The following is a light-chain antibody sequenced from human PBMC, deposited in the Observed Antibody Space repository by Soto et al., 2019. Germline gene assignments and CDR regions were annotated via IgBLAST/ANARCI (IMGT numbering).Light chain of an antibody. CDR3: QQDNNWPRT. V-gene: IGKV3D-15*01. Sequence: EIAVTQSPATLSVSPGKKPTLSCMASQSISSYLAWYQQKPGKAPSLLIYGTSTMESGIPARFSGSGSGTEFTLTISSLQSEDFAIYYCQQDNNWPRTFGQGTKVDIK. CDR1: QSISSY. J-gene: IGKJ1*01. CDR2: GTS.